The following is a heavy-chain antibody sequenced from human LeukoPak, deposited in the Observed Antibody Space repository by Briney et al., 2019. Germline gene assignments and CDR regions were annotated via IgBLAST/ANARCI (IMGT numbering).Heavy chain of an antibody. Sequence: ASVKVSCKASGYTFTDYAMHWVRQAPGQRLEWMGWINAGNGNTKYSQKFQGRVTITRDTSASTAYVELSSLKTEDTAVYYCARELWPFYFDYWGQGTLVTVSS. CDR1: GYTFTDYA. J-gene: IGHJ4*02. V-gene: IGHV1-3*01. D-gene: IGHD3-10*01. CDR3: ARELWPFYFDY. CDR2: INAGNGNT.